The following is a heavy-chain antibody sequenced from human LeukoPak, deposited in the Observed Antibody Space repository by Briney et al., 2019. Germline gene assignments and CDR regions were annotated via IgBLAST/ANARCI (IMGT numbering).Heavy chain of an antibody. Sequence: GGSLRLSCAASGLTFSSYAMSWVRQAPGKGLEWVSAISGSGGSTYYADSVKGRFTISRDNSKNTLYLQMNSLRAEDTAVYYCATTPPSRYCSSTSCYTLDYWGQGTLVTVSS. CDR2: ISGSGGST. V-gene: IGHV3-23*01. D-gene: IGHD2-2*02. CDR3: ATTPPSRYCSSTSCYTLDY. J-gene: IGHJ4*02. CDR1: GLTFSSYA.